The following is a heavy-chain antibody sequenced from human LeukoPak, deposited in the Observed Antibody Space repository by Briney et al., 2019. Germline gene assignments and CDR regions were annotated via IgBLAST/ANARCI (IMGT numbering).Heavy chain of an antibody. CDR2: INGYNGNT. CDR3: ARDRIPAAYPDSFDI. D-gene: IGHD2-2*01. J-gene: IGHJ3*02. Sequence: GASVKVSCRASAYTFSTVNTNWVRQAPGQGLEWMGWINGYNGNTNYAQNIKDRVIMTADSSTNTAYMELRNLRSDDTALYYCARDRIPAAYPDSFDIWGQGTMVTVSS. CDR1: AYTFSTVN. V-gene: IGHV1-18*01.